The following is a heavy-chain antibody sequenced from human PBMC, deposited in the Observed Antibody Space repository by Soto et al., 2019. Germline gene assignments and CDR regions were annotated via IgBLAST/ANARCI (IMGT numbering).Heavy chain of an antibody. V-gene: IGHV4-30-4*01. Sequence: PSETLSLTCTASGGSISSGDYYWSWIRQPPGKDLEWIGYIYYSGSTYHNPSLKSRVTISVDTSKNQFSLKLRSVTAADTAVYYCARASTLEYYYVHWGQGTLVTVSS. CDR1: GGSISSGDYY. CDR3: ARASTLEYYYVH. J-gene: IGHJ4*02. CDR2: IYYSGST. D-gene: IGHD3-10*02.